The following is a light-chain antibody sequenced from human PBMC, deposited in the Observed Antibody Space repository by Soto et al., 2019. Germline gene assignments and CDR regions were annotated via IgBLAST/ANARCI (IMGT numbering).Light chain of an antibody. CDR1: TGAVTSGHY. CDR2: DTS. Sequence: QAVVTQEPSLTVSPGGTVTLTCGSNTGAVTSGHYPHWLQQRPGQAPRTLIYDTSNKQSWTPARFSGSLLGGKAALTLSGAQPEDEADYDCLLSYSGGNWVFGGGTKLTVL. CDR3: LLSYSGGNWV. V-gene: IGLV7-46*01. J-gene: IGLJ3*02.